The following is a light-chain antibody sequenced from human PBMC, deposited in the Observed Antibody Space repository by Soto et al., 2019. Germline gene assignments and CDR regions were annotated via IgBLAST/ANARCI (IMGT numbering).Light chain of an antibody. CDR2: GAS. Sequence: EIVLTQSPGTLSLSPGERATLSCRASQSVSSSYLAWYQQKPGQAPMLLIYGASSRATGIPDRFSGSGSGTDFTLTISRLEPEDFAVYYGQQYGSSPLTFGGGTKVEIK. V-gene: IGKV3-20*01. J-gene: IGKJ4*01. CDR1: QSVSSSY. CDR3: QQYGSSPLT.